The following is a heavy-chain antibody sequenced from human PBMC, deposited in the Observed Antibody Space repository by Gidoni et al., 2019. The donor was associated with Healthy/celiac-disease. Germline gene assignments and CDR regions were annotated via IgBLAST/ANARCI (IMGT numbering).Heavy chain of an antibody. CDR2: ISGSGGST. CDR1: GFTFSSYA. Sequence: VQVLESGGGLVPPGGSLRLSCAASGFTFSSYAVNWVRQAPGKGLEWVSTISGSGGSTYYADSVKGRFTISRDNSKNTLYLQMNSLRAEDTAVYYCAKDYTSGWSFYGMDVWGQGTTVTVSS. V-gene: IGHV3-23*01. CDR3: AKDYTSGWSFYGMDV. J-gene: IGHJ6*02. D-gene: IGHD6-19*01.